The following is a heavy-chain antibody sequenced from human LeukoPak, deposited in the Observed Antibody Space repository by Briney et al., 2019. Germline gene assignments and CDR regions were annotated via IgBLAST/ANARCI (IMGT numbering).Heavy chain of an antibody. V-gene: IGHV1-69-2*01. Sequence: ASVNVSCKVSGYTFTDYYMHWVQQAPGKGLEWMGLVDPEDGETIYAEKFQGRVTITADTSTDTAYMELSSLRSGDTAVYYCATGVADDFWSGYYTIDPWGQGTLVTVSS. CDR2: VDPEDGET. J-gene: IGHJ5*02. D-gene: IGHD3-3*01. CDR1: GYTFTDYY. CDR3: ATGVADDFWSGYYTIDP.